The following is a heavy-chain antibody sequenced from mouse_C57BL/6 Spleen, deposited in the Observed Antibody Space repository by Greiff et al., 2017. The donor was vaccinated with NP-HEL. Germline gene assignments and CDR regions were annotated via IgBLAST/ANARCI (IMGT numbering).Heavy chain of an antibody. CDR1: GYTFTDYY. Sequence: EVQLQQSGPVLVKPGASVKMSCKASGYTFTDYYMNWVKQSHGKSLEWIGVINPYNGGTSYNQKFKGKATLTVDKSSSTAYMELNSLTSEDSAVYYCARMVTTSPFAYWGQGTLVTVSA. CDR3: ARMVTTSPFAY. D-gene: IGHD2-2*01. J-gene: IGHJ3*01. CDR2: INPYNGGT. V-gene: IGHV1-19*01.